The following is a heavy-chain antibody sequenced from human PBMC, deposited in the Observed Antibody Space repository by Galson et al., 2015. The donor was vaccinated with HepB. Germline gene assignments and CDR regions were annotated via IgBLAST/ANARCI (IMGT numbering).Heavy chain of an antibody. CDR3: ARTGRDIYSGYDFNAFDI. CDR2: INPNSGGT. V-gene: IGHV1-2*04. CDR1: GYTFTGYY. Sequence: SVKVSCKASGYTFTGYYMHWVRQAPGQGLEWMGWINPNSGGTNYAQKFQGWVTMTRDTSISTAYMELSRLRSDDTAVYYCARTGRDIYSGYDFNAFDIWGQGTMVTVSS. J-gene: IGHJ3*02. D-gene: IGHD5-12*01.